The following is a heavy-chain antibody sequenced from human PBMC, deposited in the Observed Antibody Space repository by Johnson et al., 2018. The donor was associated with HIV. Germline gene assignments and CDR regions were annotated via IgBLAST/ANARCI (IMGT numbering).Heavy chain of an antibody. CDR2: IKSKTDGGTT. CDR3: ARVGPGHAFDF. V-gene: IGHV3-15*05. Sequence: VQLVESGRGVVQPGRSLRLSCAASGFTFSNAWMSWVRQAPGKGLEWVGRIKSKTDGGTTNYAAPVKGRFTISRDNAENSLYLQMNSLRAEDTALYYCARVGPGHAFDFWGQGTMVTVSS. CDR1: GFTFSNAW. J-gene: IGHJ3*01.